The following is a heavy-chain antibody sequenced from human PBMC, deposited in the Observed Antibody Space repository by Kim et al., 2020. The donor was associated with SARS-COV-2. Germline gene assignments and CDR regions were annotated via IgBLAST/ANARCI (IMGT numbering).Heavy chain of an antibody. V-gene: IGHV1-2*06. CDR1: GYTFTGYY. Sequence: ASVKVSCKASGYTFTGYYMHWVRQAPGQGLEWMGRINPNSGGTNYAQKFQGRVTMTRDTSISTAYMELSRLRSDDTAVYYCARTYYYDSSGYYLIGYWGQGTLVTVSS. J-gene: IGHJ4*02. CDR2: INPNSGGT. D-gene: IGHD3-22*01. CDR3: ARTYYYDSSGYYLIGY.